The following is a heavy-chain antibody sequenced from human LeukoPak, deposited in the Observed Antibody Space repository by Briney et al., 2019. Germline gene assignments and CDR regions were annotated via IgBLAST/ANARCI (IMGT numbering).Heavy chain of an antibody. V-gene: IGHV3-49*02. CDR3: TRVGLTMVRGVIIPNFDY. D-gene: IGHD3-10*01. Sequence: WVRQAPGKGLEWVGFIRSKAYGGTTEYAASVKGRFTISRDDSKSIAYLQMNSLKTEDTAVYYCTRVGLTMVRGVIIPNFDYWGQGTLVTVSS. J-gene: IGHJ4*02. CDR2: IRSKAYGGTT.